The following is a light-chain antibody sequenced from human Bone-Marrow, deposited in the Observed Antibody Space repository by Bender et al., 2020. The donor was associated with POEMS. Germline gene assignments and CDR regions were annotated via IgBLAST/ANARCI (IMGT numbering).Light chain of an antibody. CDR2: QVN. CDR1: SSDIGIYNY. Sequence: QSALTQPPSASGSPGQSVTFSCTGTSSDIGIYNYVSWYQHLPGKAPKLIIYQVNKRPSGVPDRFSGSKSGNTASLTVSGLQAEDEADYYCCSYAGHNTWVFGGGTRLTVL. V-gene: IGLV2-8*01. CDR3: CSYAGHNTWV. J-gene: IGLJ3*02.